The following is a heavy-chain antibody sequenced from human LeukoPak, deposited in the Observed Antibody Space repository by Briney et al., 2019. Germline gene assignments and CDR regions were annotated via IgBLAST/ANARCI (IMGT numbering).Heavy chain of an antibody. Sequence: KPSETLSLTCTVSGGSISSSSYYWGWLRQPPGKGLDRIVSIYYSGSTYYNPSLKSRVTISVDTQKNLFSLKLTSVTAADTAVYYCATQKKPDWFDPWGQGTLVTVSS. CDR1: GGSISSSSYY. CDR2: IYYSGST. V-gene: IGHV4-39*01. CDR3: ATQKKPDWFDP. J-gene: IGHJ5*02.